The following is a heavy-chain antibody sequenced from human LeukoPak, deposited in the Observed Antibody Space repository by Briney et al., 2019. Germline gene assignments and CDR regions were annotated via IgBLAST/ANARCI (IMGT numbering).Heavy chain of an antibody. Sequence: GESLKISCKGSGYSFTNFWIGWVRQMPGEGLEWMGIIYPGDSDTRYSPSFQGQVTISADKSISTAYVQWSSLKASDTAIYYCARHNSALPLDYWGQGTLVIVSS. J-gene: IGHJ4*02. V-gene: IGHV5-51*01. CDR3: ARHNSALPLDY. D-gene: IGHD1-1*01. CDR2: IYPGDSDT. CDR1: GYSFTNFW.